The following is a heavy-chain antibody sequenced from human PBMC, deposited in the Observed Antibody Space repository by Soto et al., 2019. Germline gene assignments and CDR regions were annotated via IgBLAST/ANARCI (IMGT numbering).Heavy chain of an antibody. CDR3: ARLRNDYAGLDY. D-gene: IGHD3-16*01. V-gene: IGHV4-59*08. CDR1: GGAVSRFY. CDR2: ISHSGSA. J-gene: IGHJ4*02. Sequence: PSETLSLTCNVSGGAVSRFYWTWVRQTPGKGLESIGYISHSGSAIYNPSLESRVAILLDTSKNQFSLRLTSMSDADTAVYYCARLRNDYAGLDYWGQGTLVTV.